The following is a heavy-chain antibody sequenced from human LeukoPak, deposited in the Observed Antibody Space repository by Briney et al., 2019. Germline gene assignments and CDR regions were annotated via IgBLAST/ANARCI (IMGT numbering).Heavy chain of an antibody. CDR2: IYTSRRT. CDR1: GGSISSYY. CDR3: ARDPFLDDFWSGYYGERYYMDV. Sequence: SETLSLTCTVSGGSISSYYWSWIRQPAGPGLEWLRRIYTSRRTNYHPSLKSRVTISVDKSKNQFSLKLSSVTAEDTAVYYCARDPFLDDFWSGYYGERYYMDVWGKGTTVTVSS. J-gene: IGHJ6*03. V-gene: IGHV4-4*07. D-gene: IGHD3-3*01.